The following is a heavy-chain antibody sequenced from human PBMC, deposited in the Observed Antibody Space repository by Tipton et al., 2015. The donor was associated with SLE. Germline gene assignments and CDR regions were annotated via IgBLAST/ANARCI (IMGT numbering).Heavy chain of an antibody. V-gene: IGHV4-30-2*01. J-gene: IGHJ4*02. CDR2: IYHSEST. CDR3: ARGVTGTRGAFDY. D-gene: IGHD1-7*01. Sequence: LRLSCAVSGGSISSGGYSWSWIRQPPGKGLEWIGYIYHSESTYYNPSLKSRVTISVDRSKNQFSLKLSSVTAADTAVYYCARGVTGTRGAFDYWGQGTLVTVSS. CDR1: GGSISSGGYS.